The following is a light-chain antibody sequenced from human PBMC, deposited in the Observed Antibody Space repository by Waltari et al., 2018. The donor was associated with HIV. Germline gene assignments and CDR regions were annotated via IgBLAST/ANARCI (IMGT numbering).Light chain of an antibody. Sequence: QSVLTQPPSVSAAPGQKVTISCSGSSSNIGNNFVSWYQQLPGTATKLLIYENNYRPSGIPDRFTGSKSVTSATLDIAGLQTGDEATYFCETWDSSLSVVVFGGGTKLTVL. CDR3: ETWDSSLSVVV. V-gene: IGLV1-51*02. CDR1: SSNIGNNF. CDR2: ENN. J-gene: IGLJ2*01.